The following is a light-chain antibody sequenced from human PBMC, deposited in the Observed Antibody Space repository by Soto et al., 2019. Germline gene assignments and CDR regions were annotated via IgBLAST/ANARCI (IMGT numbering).Light chain of an antibody. J-gene: IGKJ5*01. Sequence: EVELTQSPGTLSLYTGERATLSCRASQSVSSSYLSCYQQKPGQAPRLVIYGASSRATGIPDRFSGSGSGTDFILTISRLEPEDFAVYYCQQYSKWPITFGQGTLLEV. CDR1: QSVSSSY. V-gene: IGKV3-20*01. CDR2: GAS. CDR3: QQYSKWPIT.